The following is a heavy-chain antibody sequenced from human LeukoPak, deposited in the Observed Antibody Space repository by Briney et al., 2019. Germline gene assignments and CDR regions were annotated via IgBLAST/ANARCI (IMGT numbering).Heavy chain of an antibody. CDR3: AARGDRSSRA. Sequence: SESLSLTRRLSLDSVILGYSSWIRPPPPRGLWWGGYIYDTGVTDYNSSLKSRATTSVDTSNNKLSLNLRSVTAPRTRGFYCAARGDRSSRAWGQGILVTVSS. J-gene: IGHJ5*02. V-gene: IGHV4-4*09. CDR1: LDSVILGY. CDR2: IYDTGVT.